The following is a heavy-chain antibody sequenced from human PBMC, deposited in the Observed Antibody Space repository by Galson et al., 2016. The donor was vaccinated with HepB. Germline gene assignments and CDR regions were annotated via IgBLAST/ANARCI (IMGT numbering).Heavy chain of an antibody. V-gene: IGHV3-74*01. CDR3: AALPMV. J-gene: IGHJ3*01. CDR1: GFTLNYYW. Sequence: SLRLSCADSGFTLNYYWMYWVRQAPGKGLVWVSRISSDGSSTSYADFVKGRFTISRDNGKNTLYLQMNSLRAEDTALYYCAALPMVWGQGTMVTVSS. CDR2: ISSDGSST.